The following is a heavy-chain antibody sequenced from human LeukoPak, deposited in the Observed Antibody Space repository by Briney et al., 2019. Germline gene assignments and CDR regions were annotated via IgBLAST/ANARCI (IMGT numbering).Heavy chain of an antibody. CDR1: GGSFSGYY. CDR3: ARASPSLYYYFDY. D-gene: IGHD6-13*01. V-gene: IGHV4-34*01. CDR2: INHSGST. J-gene: IGHJ4*02. Sequence: PSETLSLTCAVYGGSFSGYYWSWIRQPPGKGLEWIGEINHSGSTNYNPSLKSRVTISVDTSKNQFSLKLSPVTAADTAVYYCARASPSLYYYFDYWGQGTLVTVSS.